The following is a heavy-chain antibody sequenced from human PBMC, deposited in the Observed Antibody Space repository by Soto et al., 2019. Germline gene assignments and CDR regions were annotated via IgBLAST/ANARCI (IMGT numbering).Heavy chain of an antibody. D-gene: IGHD7-27*01. V-gene: IGHV4-31*03. CDR1: GGSINSGGFY. Sequence: QVQLQESGPGLVKPSQTLSLTCTVSGGSINSGGFYWNWIRQHPGKGLEWIRYIYYSGTTYYTPSLRSRLTISVDTSANQFSLKLSSVTAADTAVYYCAREITGDWHFDLWGRGTLVTVSS. CDR3: AREITGDWHFDL. J-gene: IGHJ2*01. CDR2: IYYSGTT.